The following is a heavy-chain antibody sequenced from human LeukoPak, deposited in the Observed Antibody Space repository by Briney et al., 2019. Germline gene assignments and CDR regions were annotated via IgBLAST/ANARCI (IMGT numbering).Heavy chain of an antibody. CDR3: ARHHRSGYYEVDY. D-gene: IGHD6-25*01. V-gene: IGHV4-39*01. CDR2: IYYNGST. J-gene: IGHJ4*02. Sequence: SETLSLTCTVSGGPISSSDYYWGWIRQPPGRGLEWIGTIYYNGSTSYNPSLKSRVTMSVDTSKNQFSLKVTSVTAADTAVYYCARHHRSGYYEVDYWGQGTLVTVSS. CDR1: GGPISSSDYY.